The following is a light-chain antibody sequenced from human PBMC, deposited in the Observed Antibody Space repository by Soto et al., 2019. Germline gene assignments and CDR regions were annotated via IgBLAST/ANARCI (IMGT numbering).Light chain of an antibody. CDR2: RNN. CDR1: SSNIGSNY. CDR3: ATWDDSLSGWV. J-gene: IGLJ3*02. Sequence: QSVLTQPPSASVTPGQRVTVSCSGSSSNIGSNYVYWYQQLPGTAPKLLIYRNNQRPSGVPDLFSGSKSGTSASLAISGLRSEDEADYYCATWDDSLSGWVFGGGTKVTVL. V-gene: IGLV1-47*01.